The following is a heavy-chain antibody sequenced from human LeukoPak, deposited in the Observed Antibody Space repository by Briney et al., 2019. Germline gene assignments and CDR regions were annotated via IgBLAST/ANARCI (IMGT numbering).Heavy chain of an antibody. J-gene: IGHJ6*03. CDR3: AKRLGGVRGVDVAHYYYYYYMDV. Sequence: GGSLRLSCAASGFTFSSYGMHWVRQAPGKGLEWVAFIRYDGSSKYYADSVKGRFTISRDNSKNTLYLQMNSLRAEDTAVYYCAKRLGGVRGVDVAHYYYYYYMDVWGKGTTVTISS. V-gene: IGHV3-30*02. CDR1: GFTFSSYG. D-gene: IGHD3-10*01. CDR2: IRYDGSSK.